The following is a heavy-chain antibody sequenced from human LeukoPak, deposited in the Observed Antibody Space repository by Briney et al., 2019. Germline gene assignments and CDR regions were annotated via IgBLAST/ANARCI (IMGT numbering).Heavy chain of an antibody. CDR1: GGSISSYY. Sequence: SETLSLTCTVSGGSISSYYWSWIRQPPGKGLEWIGYIYYSGSTNYNPSLKSRVTISVDTFKNQFSLKLSSVTAADTAVYYRARLRVDTAMATPFDYWGQGTLVTVSS. CDR2: IYYSGST. CDR3: ARLRVDTAMATPFDY. D-gene: IGHD5-18*01. J-gene: IGHJ4*02. V-gene: IGHV4-59*08.